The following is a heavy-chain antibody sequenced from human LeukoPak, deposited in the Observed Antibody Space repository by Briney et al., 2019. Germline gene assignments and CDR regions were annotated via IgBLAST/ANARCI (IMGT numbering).Heavy chain of an antibody. J-gene: IGHJ6*03. CDR3: ARGGYSSSWTGRYYYYYMDV. CDR1: GGSISSYY. D-gene: IGHD6-13*01. CDR2: IYYSGST. V-gene: IGHV4-59*01. Sequence: SETLSLTCTVSGGSISSYYWSWIRQPPGKGLEWIGYIYYSGSTNYNPSLKSRVTISVDTSKNQFSLKLSSVTAADTAVYYCARGGYSSSWTGRYYYYYMDVWGKGTTVTVSS.